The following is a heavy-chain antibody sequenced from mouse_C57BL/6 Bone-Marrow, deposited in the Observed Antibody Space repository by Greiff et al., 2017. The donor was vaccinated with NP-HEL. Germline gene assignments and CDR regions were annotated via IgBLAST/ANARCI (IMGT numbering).Heavy chain of an antibody. D-gene: IGHD2-1*01. J-gene: IGHJ4*01. CDR1: GYTFTSYW. V-gene: IGHV1-64*01. CDR3: ARRGYGNFPYAMDY. CDR2: IHPNSGST. Sequence: QVQLQQPGAELVKPGASVKLSCKASGYTFTSYWMHWVKQRPGQGLEWIGMIHPNSGSTNYNEKFKSKATLTVDKSSSTAYMQLRSLTSEDSAVYYCARRGYGNFPYAMDYWGQGTSVTVSS.